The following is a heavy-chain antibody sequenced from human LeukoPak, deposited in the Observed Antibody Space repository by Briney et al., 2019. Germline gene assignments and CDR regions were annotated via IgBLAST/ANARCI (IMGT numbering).Heavy chain of an antibody. CDR2: INQRGSEI. CDR1: GFTFSNHW. D-gene: IGHD2-2*01. J-gene: IGHJ4*02. Sequence: GGSLRLSCAASGFTFSNHWMTWVRQAPGKGLEWVANINQRGSEIYYVDSVRGRFTISRDNSKNTLYLQMNSLRAEDTAVYYCARVMGRYCSSTSCYVDYWGQGTLVTVSS. CDR3: ARVMGRYCSSTSCYVDY. V-gene: IGHV3-7*01.